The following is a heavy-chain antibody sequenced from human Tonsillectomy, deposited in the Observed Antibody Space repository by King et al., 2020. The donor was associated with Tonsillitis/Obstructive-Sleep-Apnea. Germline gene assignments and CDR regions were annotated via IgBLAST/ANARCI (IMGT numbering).Heavy chain of an antibody. Sequence: FTLKESGPTLVKPTQTLTLTCTFSGFSLTTSGVGVGWIRQPPGKALEWLALIYWDDDKRYSPSLKSRLTITKDTSKNQVVLTMTNMDPVDTATYYCARSDYDFWSGSPGAFDIWGQGTMVTVSS. CDR3: ARSDYDFWSGSPGAFDI. CDR2: IYWDDDK. V-gene: IGHV2-5*02. J-gene: IGHJ3*02. D-gene: IGHD3-3*01. CDR1: GFSLTTSGVG.